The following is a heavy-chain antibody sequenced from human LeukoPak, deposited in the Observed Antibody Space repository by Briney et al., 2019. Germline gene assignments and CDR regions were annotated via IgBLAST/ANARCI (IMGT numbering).Heavy chain of an antibody. J-gene: IGHJ4*02. CDR2: ISAYNGNT. CDR3: ARDLTAYCSGGSCSYFDY. CDR1: GYTFTSYG. Sequence: ASVKVSCRASGYTFTSYGISWVRQAPGQGLEWMGWISAYNGNTNYAQKLQGRVTMTTDTSTSTAYMELRSLRSDDTAVYYCARDLTAYCSGGSCSYFDYWGQGTLVTVSS. V-gene: IGHV1-18*01. D-gene: IGHD2-15*01.